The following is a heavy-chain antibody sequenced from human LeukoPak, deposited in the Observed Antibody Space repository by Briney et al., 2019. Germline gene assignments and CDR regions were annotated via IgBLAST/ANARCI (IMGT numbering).Heavy chain of an antibody. CDR1: GFTFSSYA. CDR3: AKILGSGQYFDY. J-gene: IGHJ4*02. CDR2: ISSSGGGT. D-gene: IGHD3-3*01. Sequence: GGSLRLSCAASGFTFSSYAMSWVRHAPGKGLEGVSSISSSGGGTYYADSVKGRFTISRDNSKNTLYLQMNSLRAEDTAFYYCAKILGSGQYFDYWGQGTLVTVSS. V-gene: IGHV3-23*01.